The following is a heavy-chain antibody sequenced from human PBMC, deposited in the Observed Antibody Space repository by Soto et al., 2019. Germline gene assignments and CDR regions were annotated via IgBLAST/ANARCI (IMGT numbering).Heavy chain of an antibody. D-gene: IGHD2-2*03. CDR1: GFTFSSYA. J-gene: IGHJ6*02. CDR3: AKVGYCSSTSCRKDYYYGTDV. CDR2: ISGSGGSR. V-gene: IGHV3-23*01. Sequence: GGSLRLSCAASGFTFSSYAMSWVRQAPGKGLEWVSAISGSGGSRYYADSVKGRFTISRDNSKNTLYLQMNSLRAEDTAVYYCAKVGYCSSTSCRKDYYYGTDVWGQGTTVTVSS.